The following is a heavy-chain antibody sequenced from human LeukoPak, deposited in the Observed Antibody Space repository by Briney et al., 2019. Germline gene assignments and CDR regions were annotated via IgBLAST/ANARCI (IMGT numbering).Heavy chain of an antibody. CDR1: GGSFSGYY. D-gene: IGHD3-16*02. Sequence: SETLSLTCAVYGGSFSGYYWSWIRQPPGKGLEWIGEINHSGSTNYNPSLKSRVTISVDTSKNQFSLKLSSVTAADTAVYYCARDGGVWGSYRYKRGFDPWGQGTLVTVSS. CDR3: ARDGGVWGSYRYKRGFDP. V-gene: IGHV4-34*01. J-gene: IGHJ5*02. CDR2: INHSGST.